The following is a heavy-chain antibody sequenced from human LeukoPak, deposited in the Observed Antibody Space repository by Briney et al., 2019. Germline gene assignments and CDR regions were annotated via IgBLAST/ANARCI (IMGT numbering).Heavy chain of an antibody. CDR1: GGSISSYY. V-gene: IGHV4-59*01. CDR2: IYYSGST. J-gene: IGHJ5*02. Sequence: PSETLSLTCTVSGGSISSYYWSWIRQPPGKGLEWIGYIYYSGSTNYNPSLKSRVTISVDTSKNQFSLKLSSVTAADTAVYYCARDPDGSLPWFDPWGQGTLVTVSS. CDR3: ARDPDGSLPWFDP. D-gene: IGHD1-14*01.